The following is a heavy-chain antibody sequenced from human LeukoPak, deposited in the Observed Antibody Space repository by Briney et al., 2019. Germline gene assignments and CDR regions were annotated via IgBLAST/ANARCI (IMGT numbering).Heavy chain of an antibody. CDR2: IYSGGST. CDR1: GFTVSSNY. CDR3: ARYYDFWSGYFSGMDV. Sequence: GGSLRLSCAASGFTVSSNYMSWVRQAPGKGLEWVSVIYSGGSTYYADSVKGRFTISRDNAKNSLYLQMNSLRAEDAAVYYCARYYDFWSGYFSGMDVWGQGTTVTVSS. J-gene: IGHJ6*02. V-gene: IGHV3-53*01. D-gene: IGHD3-3*01.